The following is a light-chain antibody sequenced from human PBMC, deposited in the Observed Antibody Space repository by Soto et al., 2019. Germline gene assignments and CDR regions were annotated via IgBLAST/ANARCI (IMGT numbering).Light chain of an antibody. J-gene: IGKJ5*01. CDR2: GAS. CDR3: QQYGSSRIT. V-gene: IGKV3-20*01. Sequence: EIVWTQSTGTLSFSPWQRATLSCSVSQSVTSSYLAWYQQRPGQRPRLLIYGASSRATGIPDRFSGSGSGTDFTLTISRLEPEDFAVYYCQQYGSSRITFGQGTRLEIK. CDR1: QSVTSSY.